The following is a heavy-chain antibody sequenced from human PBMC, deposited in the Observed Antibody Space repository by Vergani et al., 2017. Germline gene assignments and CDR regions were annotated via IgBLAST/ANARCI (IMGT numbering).Heavy chain of an antibody. D-gene: IGHD1-26*01. Sequence: QVQLVESGGGVVQPGRSLRLSCAASGFTFSSYAMHWVRQAPGKGLEWVAVISYDGSNKYYADSVKGRFTISRDNSKNTLYLQMNSLRAEDTAVYYCAKESGSYSVLYYYYGMDVWGQGTTVTVSS. CDR1: GFTFSSYA. J-gene: IGHJ6*02. V-gene: IGHV3-30*04. CDR2: ISYDGSNK. CDR3: AKESGSYSVLYYYYGMDV.